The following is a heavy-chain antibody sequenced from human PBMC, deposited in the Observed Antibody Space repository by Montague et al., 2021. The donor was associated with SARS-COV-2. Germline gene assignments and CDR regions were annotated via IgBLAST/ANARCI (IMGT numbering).Heavy chain of an antibody. CDR2: IYNGGSSR. D-gene: IGHD3/OR15-3a*01. V-gene: IGHV3-23*03. CDR3: AKGLGARDLYYLDS. J-gene: IGHJ4*02. Sequence: SLRLSCAASGSTFSSYAMSWVRQTPGKGLEWVALIYNGGSSRYYADSVKGRFTISRDNSKNTLFLQMNSLRADDTVVYYCAKGLGARDLYYLDSWGQGTLVTVSS. CDR1: GSTFSSYA.